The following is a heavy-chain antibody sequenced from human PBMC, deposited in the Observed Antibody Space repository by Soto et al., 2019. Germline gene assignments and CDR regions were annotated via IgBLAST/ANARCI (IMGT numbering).Heavy chain of an antibody. V-gene: IGHV3-11*01. Sequence: GGSLRLSCAASGFTFSDYYMSWIRQAPGKGLEWVSYISSSGSTKYYADSVKGRFTISRDNPKNSLYLQMNSLRAEDTAVYYRARGEKNSSSWDKVSQKKNYFDYWGQGTLVTVSS. CDR3: ARGEKNSSSWDKVSQKKNYFDY. CDR1: GFTFSDYY. CDR2: ISSSGSTK. J-gene: IGHJ4*02. D-gene: IGHD6-13*01.